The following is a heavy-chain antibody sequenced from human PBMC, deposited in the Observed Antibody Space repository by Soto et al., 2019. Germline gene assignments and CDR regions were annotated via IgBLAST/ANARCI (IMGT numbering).Heavy chain of an antibody. CDR1: GYTFISYG. J-gene: IGHJ4*02. V-gene: IGHV1-18*01. D-gene: IGHD3-22*01. CDR2: LSTFNGKT. Sequence: QVQLVQSGAEVTKPGASVTVSCKASGYTFISYGISWVRQAPGQGLEWMGWLSTFNGKTNYAQNVQGRVTMTTDTSTPTAYMELRSLKSDYTALYYCARDRVPKSSGYFPFDYWGQGTLVTVSS. CDR3: ARDRVPKSSGYFPFDY.